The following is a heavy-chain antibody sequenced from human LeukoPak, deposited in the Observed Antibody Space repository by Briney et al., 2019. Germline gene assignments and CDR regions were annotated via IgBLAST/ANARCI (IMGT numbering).Heavy chain of an antibody. V-gene: IGHV1-2*04. J-gene: IGHJ4*02. D-gene: IGHD1-26*01. Sequence: GASVKVSCKASGYAFTGYYMHWVRQAPGQGLEWMGWINPNSGGTNYAQKFQGWVTMTRDTSISTAYMELSRLRSDDTAVYYCARVGGSSEYYFDYWGQGTLVTVSS. CDR3: ARVGGSSEYYFDY. CDR2: INPNSGGT. CDR1: GYAFTGYY.